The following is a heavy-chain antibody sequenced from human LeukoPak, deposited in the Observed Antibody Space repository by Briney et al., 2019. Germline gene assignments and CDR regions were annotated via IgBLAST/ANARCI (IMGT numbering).Heavy chain of an antibody. CDR1: GGSVSSDRYF. J-gene: IGHJ6*04. CDR3: ARELVVPAAMVGYYYYYGMDV. V-gene: IGHV4-61*01. D-gene: IGHD2-2*01. CDR2: IYYSGST. Sequence: SETLSLTCTVSGGSVSSDRYFRSWIRQPPGMGLEWIGYIYYSGSTNYNPSLESRVTISVDTSKNQFSLKLSSVTAADTAVYYCARELVVPAAMVGYYYYYGMDVWGKGTTVTVSS.